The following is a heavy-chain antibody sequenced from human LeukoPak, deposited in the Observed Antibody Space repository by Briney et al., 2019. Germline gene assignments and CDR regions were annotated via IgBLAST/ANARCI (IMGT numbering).Heavy chain of an antibody. J-gene: IGHJ3*02. V-gene: IGHV5-51*01. Sequence: GESLKISCKGSGYSFTSYWIGWVRQMPGKGLEWMGIIYPGDSDTRYSPSFQGQVTISADKSISTAYLQWSSLKASDTAMYYCARISPPGFLEWLLSGAFDIWGQGTMVTVSS. CDR1: GYSFTSYW. D-gene: IGHD3-3*01. CDR2: IYPGDSDT. CDR3: ARISPPGFLEWLLSGAFDI.